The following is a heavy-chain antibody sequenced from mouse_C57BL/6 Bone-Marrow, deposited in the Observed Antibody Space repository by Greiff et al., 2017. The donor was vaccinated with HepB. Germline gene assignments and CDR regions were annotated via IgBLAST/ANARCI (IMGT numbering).Heavy chain of an antibody. CDR1: GFTFSDYY. Sequence: EVNVVASGGGLVQPGGSLKLSCAASGFTFSDYYMYWVRQTPEKRLEWVAYISNVGGSTYYPDTVKGRFTISRDNAKKTLYLQMSRLKSEDTAMYYCARQYYTWFAYWGQGTLVTVSA. J-gene: IGHJ3*01. CDR2: ISNVGGST. D-gene: IGHD2-12*01. CDR3: ARQYYTWFAY. V-gene: IGHV5-12*01.